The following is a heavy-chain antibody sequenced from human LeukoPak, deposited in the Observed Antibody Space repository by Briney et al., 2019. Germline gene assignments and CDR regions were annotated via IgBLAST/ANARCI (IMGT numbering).Heavy chain of an antibody. J-gene: IGHJ4*02. V-gene: IGHV3-21*01. CDR1: GFTFSSYS. CDR2: ISSSRSYI. Sequence: GGSLRLSCAASGFTFSSYSMNWVRQAPGKGLEWVSSISSSRSYIYYADSVKGRFTISRDNAKNSLYLQMNSLRAEDTAVYYCARESSGSYYFDYWGQGTLVTVSS. CDR3: ARESSGSYYFDY. D-gene: IGHD6-19*01.